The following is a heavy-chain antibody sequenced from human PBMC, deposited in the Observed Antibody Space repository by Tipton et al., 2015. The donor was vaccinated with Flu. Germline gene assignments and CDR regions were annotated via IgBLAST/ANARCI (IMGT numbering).Heavy chain of an antibody. D-gene: IGHD2-2*02. CDR1: GGSISSYY. V-gene: IGHV4-4*07. J-gene: IGHJ6*03. Sequence: TLSLTCTVSGGSISSYYWSWIRQPAGKGLEWIGRIYTSGSTNYNPSLKSRVTMSVDTSKNQFSLKLSSVTAADTAVYYCARVVPAAIGYYYYMDVWGKGTTVTVSS. CDR3: ARVVPAAIGYYYYMDV. CDR2: IYTSGST.